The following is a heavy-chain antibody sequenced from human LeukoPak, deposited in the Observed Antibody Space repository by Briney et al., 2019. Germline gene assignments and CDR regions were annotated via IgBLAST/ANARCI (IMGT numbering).Heavy chain of an antibody. Sequence: PSETLSLTCTVSGGSISIYYWSWIRQPPGKGLEWIGYIYNSRSTIYNPSLKSRVTISVGTSKNQFSLKLSSVTAADTAVYYCVRDRELNYWGQGTLVTVSS. D-gene: IGHD3-10*01. V-gene: IGHV4-59*01. CDR3: VRDRELNY. J-gene: IGHJ4*02. CDR1: GGSISIYY. CDR2: IYNSRST.